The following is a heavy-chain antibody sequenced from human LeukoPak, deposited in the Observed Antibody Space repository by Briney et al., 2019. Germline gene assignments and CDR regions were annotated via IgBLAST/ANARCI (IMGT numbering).Heavy chain of an antibody. V-gene: IGHV3-23*01. CDR1: GFTFSSYA. J-gene: IGHJ4*02. CDR2: ISGSGGST. CDR3: AKDLRAARRGFDY. D-gene: IGHD6-6*01. Sequence: PGGSLRLSCAAPGFTFSSYAMNWVRQAPGKGLEWVSAISGSGGSTYYADSVKGRFTISRDNSKNTLYLQMNSLRAEDTAVYYCAKDLRAARRGFDYWGQGTLVTVSS.